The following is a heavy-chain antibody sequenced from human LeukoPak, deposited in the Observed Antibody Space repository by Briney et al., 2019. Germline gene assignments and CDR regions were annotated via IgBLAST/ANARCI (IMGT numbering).Heavy chain of an antibody. CDR1: GYTFTELS. J-gene: IGHJ5*02. Sequence: ASVKVSCKVSGYTFTELSMHWVRQAPGKGLEWMGGFDPEDGETIYAQKFQGRVTMTEDTSTDTAYMELSSLRSEDTAVYYCATVKKSLRGWFDPWGQGTLVTVSS. CDR2: FDPEDGET. CDR3: ATVKKSLRGWFDP. V-gene: IGHV1-24*01.